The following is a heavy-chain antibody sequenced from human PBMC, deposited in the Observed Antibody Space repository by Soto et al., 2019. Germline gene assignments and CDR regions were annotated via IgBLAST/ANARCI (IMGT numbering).Heavy chain of an antibody. J-gene: IGHJ6*02. Sequence: GESLKISCKGSGYSFTSYWIGWVRQMPGKGLEWMGIIYPGDSDTRYSPSFQGQVTISADKSISTAYLQWSSLKASDTAMYYCARNLGGVQYCSSTSCYSGHYYYYYGMDVWGQGTTVTVSS. D-gene: IGHD2-2*01. CDR2: IYPGDSDT. V-gene: IGHV5-51*01. CDR3: ARNLGGVQYCSSTSCYSGHYYYYYGMDV. CDR1: GYSFTSYW.